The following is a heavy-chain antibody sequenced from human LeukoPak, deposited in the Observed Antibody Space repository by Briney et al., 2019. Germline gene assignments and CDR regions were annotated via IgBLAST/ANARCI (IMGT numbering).Heavy chain of an antibody. CDR3: ARASYGGYELDY. V-gene: IGHV3-13*01. D-gene: IGHD5-12*01. J-gene: IGHJ4*02. Sequence: GGSLRLSCAASGFTFSSYDMHWVRQATGKGLEWASAIGTAGDTYYPGSVKGRFTISRENAKNSLYLQMNSLRAGDTAVYYCARASYGGYELDYWGQGTLVTVSS. CDR2: IGTAGDT. CDR1: GFTFSSYD.